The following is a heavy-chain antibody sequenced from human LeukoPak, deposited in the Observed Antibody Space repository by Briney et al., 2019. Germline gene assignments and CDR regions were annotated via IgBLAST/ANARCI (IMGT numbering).Heavy chain of an antibody. J-gene: IGHJ5*02. CDR1: GFTFSSYA. V-gene: IGHV3-23*01. CDR2: ISGSGGST. D-gene: IGHD6-13*01. Sequence: GSLRLSCAASGFTFSSYAMSWVRQAPGKWLDWVSAISGSGGSTYYADSVKGRFTISRDNSKNTLYLQMNSLRAEDTAVYYCAKRPRIAAAGTSDWFDPWGQGTLVTVSS. CDR3: AKRPRIAAAGTSDWFDP.